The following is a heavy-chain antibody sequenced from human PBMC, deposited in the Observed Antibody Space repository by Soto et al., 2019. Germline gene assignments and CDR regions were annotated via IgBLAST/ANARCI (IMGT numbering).Heavy chain of an antibody. Sequence: PSETLSLTCTVSGGSISSGDYYWSWIRQPPGKGLEWIGYIYYSGSTYYNPSLKSRVTISVDTSKNQFSLKLSSVTAADTAVCYCAREVPAAIASYYYYGMDVWGQGTTVTVSS. CDR2: IYYSGST. V-gene: IGHV4-30-4*01. J-gene: IGHJ6*02. D-gene: IGHD2-2*02. CDR1: GGSISSGDYY. CDR3: AREVPAAIASYYYYGMDV.